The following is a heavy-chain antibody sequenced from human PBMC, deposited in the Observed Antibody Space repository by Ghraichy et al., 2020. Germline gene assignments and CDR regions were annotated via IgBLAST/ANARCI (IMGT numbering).Heavy chain of an antibody. D-gene: IGHD2-2*01. Sequence: SETLSLTCTVSGGSISSSRDNWGWLRQPPGQGLEWIGSIYYSGSTYYNPSLKSRVTISVDTSKNQFSLKLSSVTAADTAVYYCARQSPVVPAAPFDYWGQGILLTVPS. CDR2: IYYSGST. V-gene: IGHV4-39*01. J-gene: IGHJ4*02. CDR3: ARQSPVVPAAPFDY. CDR1: GGSISSSRDN.